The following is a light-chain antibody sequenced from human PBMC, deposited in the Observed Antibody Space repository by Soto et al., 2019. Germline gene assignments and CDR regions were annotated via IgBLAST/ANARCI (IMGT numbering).Light chain of an antibody. V-gene: IGKV3-20*01. CDR3: QQYGSSGT. J-gene: IGKJ1*01. Sequence: IVLTQSPGTLSLSPGERATLSCRASQSVSSSNLDWYQQKPGQAPRLLIYGASSRATGIPDRFSGSGSGTDFTLTISRLEPEDFAVYYCQQYGSSGTFGQGTKVDI. CDR1: QSVSSSN. CDR2: GAS.